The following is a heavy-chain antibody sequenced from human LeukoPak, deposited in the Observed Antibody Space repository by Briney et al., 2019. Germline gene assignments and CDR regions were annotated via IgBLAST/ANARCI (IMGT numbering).Heavy chain of an antibody. J-gene: IGHJ4*02. D-gene: IGHD5-24*01. CDR1: GFTVSSDY. Sequence: GGSLRLSCAASGFTVSSDYMGWVRQAPEKGLGWVSLISRGGSTYYADSLKGRFTISRDNPKNTLYLQMNSLRAEDTAVYYCGRVGDGYNDNYWGQGTLVTVSS. CDR3: GRVGDGYNDNY. V-gene: IGHV3-66*01. CDR2: ISRGGST.